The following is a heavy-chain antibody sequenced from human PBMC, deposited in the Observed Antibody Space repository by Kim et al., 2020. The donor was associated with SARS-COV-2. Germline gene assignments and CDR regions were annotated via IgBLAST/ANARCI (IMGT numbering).Heavy chain of an antibody. CDR3: ARLALDRATIVPFDS. Sequence: GESLKISCKASGYTFTNYWIGWVRQMPGKGLEFMGIIYPGDSETRYSPSFQGQVTISVDKSIGTAYLQWSSLKASDTAMYYCARLALDRATIVPFDSWGQ. V-gene: IGHV5-51*01. J-gene: IGHJ4*02. D-gene: IGHD3-16*02. CDR2: IYPGDSET. CDR1: GYTFTNYW.